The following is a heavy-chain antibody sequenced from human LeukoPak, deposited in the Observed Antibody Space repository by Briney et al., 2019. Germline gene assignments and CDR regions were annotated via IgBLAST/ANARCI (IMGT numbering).Heavy chain of an antibody. Sequence: PSETLSLTCAVSGDSISSSHWWSWVRQSPGKGLEWIGEIYHSGNTNYNPSVKSRVAISLDKASNQFSLKLSSVTAADTAVYFCARVYYGRTYDYWYFDLWGRGTLVTVSS. J-gene: IGHJ2*01. CDR3: ARVYYGRTYDYWYFDL. V-gene: IGHV4-4*02. CDR1: GDSISSSHW. CDR2: IYHSGNT. D-gene: IGHD3-10*01.